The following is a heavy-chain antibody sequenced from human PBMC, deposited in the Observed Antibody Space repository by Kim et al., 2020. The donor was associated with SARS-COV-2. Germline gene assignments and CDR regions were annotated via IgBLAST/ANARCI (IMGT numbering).Heavy chain of an antibody. CDR3: AKDRTLFPVWYFDL. CDR2: ISGSGGST. V-gene: IGHV3-23*01. J-gene: IGHJ2*01. CDR1: GFTFSSYA. Sequence: GGSLRLSCAASGFTFSSYAMSWVRQAPGKGLEWVSAISGSGGSTYYADSAKGRFTISRDNSKNTLYLQMNSLRAEDTAVYYCAKDRTLFPVWYFDLWGRGTLVTVSS. D-gene: IGHD3-9*01.